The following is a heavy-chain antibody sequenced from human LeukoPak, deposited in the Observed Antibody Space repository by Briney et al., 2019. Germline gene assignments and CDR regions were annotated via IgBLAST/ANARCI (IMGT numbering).Heavy chain of an antibody. CDR3: ARDLQGGNFDY. J-gene: IGHJ4*02. Sequence: ASVKVSCKASEYTFTSYDINWVRQATGQGLEWMGWMNPNSGNTGYAQKFQGRVAMTRDTSTSTAYMELSSLTSEDTAVYFCARDLQGGNFDYWGQGTLVTVSS. CDR1: EYTFTSYD. D-gene: IGHD3-16*01. CDR2: MNPNSGNT. V-gene: IGHV1-8*01.